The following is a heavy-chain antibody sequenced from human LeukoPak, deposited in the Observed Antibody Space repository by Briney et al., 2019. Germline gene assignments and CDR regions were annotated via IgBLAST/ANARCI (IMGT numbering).Heavy chain of an antibody. V-gene: IGHV4-39*07. CDR1: GGSISSSSYY. CDR3: ARIVGANYNWFDP. J-gene: IGHJ5*02. CDR2: IYYSGST. D-gene: IGHD1-26*01. Sequence: SSETLSLTCTVSGGSISSSSYYWGWIRQPPGKGLEWIGSIYYSGSTYYNPSLKSRVTISVDTSKNQFSLKLSSVTAADTAVYYCARIVGANYNWFDPWGQGTLVTVSS.